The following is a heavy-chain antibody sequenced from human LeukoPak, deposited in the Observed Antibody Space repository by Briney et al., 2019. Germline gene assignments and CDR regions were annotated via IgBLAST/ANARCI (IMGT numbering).Heavy chain of an antibody. CDR1: GFTFSNYN. Sequence: GGSLRLSCEASGFTFSNYNMNWVRQAPGKGLEWVSYISSSGSTIYYADSVKGRFTISRDNAKNSLYLQMNSLRAEDTAVYYCAELGITMIGGVWGKGTTVTISS. CDR3: AELGITMIGGV. J-gene: IGHJ6*04. D-gene: IGHD3-10*02. CDR2: ISSSGSTI. V-gene: IGHV3-48*04.